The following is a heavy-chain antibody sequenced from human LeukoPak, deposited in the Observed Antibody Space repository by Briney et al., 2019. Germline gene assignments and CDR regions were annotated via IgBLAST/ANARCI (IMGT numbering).Heavy chain of an antibody. CDR1: GYPFTGYF. CDR3: ARAPGGSYDLDY. J-gene: IGHJ4*02. D-gene: IGHD1-26*01. V-gene: IGHV1-2*02. CDR2: LNPSSGGT. Sequence: ASVKVSCKASGYPFTGYFMHWVRQAPGQGLGWMGWLNPSSGGTNYAQKFQGRVTMTRDTSISTAYMELNTLRSEDTAVYYCARAPGGSYDLDYWGQGTLVTVSS.